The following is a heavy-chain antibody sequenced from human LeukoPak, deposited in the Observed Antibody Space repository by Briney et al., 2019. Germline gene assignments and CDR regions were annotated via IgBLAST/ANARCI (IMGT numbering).Heavy chain of an antibody. V-gene: IGHV3-9*01. Sequence: GGSLRLSCAASEFTFSSYAMNWVRQPPGKGLEWVSGISWNSGSIGYADSVKGRFTIPRDNAKNSLYLQMNSLRAEDTALYYCAKGAYGIAVAGTLDYWGQGTLVTVSS. CDR1: EFTFSSYA. J-gene: IGHJ4*02. CDR2: ISWNSGSI. D-gene: IGHD6-19*01. CDR3: AKGAYGIAVAGTLDY.